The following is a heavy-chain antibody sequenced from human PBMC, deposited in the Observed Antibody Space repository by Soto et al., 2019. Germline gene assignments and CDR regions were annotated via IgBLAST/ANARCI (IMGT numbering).Heavy chain of an antibody. CDR1: GFTFDDYA. CDR3: AKDIGDWEHPTYYFDY. J-gene: IGHJ4*02. CDR2: ISWNSGSI. Sequence: GGSLRLSCAASGFTFDDYAMHWVRQAPGKGLEWVSGISWNSGSIGYADSVKGRFTISRDNAKNSLYLQMNSLRAEDTALYYCAKDIGDWEHPTYYFDYWGQGTLVTVSS. V-gene: IGHV3-9*01. D-gene: IGHD3-10*01.